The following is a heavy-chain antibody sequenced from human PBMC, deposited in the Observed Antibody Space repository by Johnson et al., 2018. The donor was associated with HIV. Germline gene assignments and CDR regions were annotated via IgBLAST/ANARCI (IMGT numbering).Heavy chain of an antibody. CDR1: GFTFSSYA. CDR3: ARERGYSSVLWKLSEAAFDN. CDR2: ISGSGGST. D-gene: IGHD6-19*01. V-gene: IGHV3-23*04. Sequence: EVQLVESGGGLIQPGGSLKLSCAASGFTFSSYAMSWVRQAPGKGLEWVSAISGSGGSTYYADSVKGRFTISRDNSKNTLYLQMNSLRAEDKAVYYCARERGYSSVLWKLSEAAFDNWGQGTMVTVSS. J-gene: IGHJ3*02.